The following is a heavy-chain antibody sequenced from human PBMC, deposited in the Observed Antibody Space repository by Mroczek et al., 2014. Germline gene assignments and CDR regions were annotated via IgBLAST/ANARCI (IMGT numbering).Heavy chain of an antibody. Sequence: QVQLQQWGPGLVKPSETLSLTCTVSGGSISSYYWSWIRQPPGKGLEWIGYIYYSGSTNYNPSLKSRVTISVDTSKNQFSLKLSSVTAADTAVYYCASSGIAARLGGFDYWGQGTLVTVSS. D-gene: IGHD6-6*01. V-gene: IGHV4-59*01. CDR3: ASSGIAARLGGFDY. CDR2: IYYSGST. CDR1: GGSISSYY. J-gene: IGHJ4*02.